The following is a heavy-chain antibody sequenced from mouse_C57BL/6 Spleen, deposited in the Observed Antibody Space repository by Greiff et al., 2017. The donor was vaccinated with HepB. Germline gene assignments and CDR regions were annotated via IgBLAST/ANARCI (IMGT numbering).Heavy chain of an antibody. CDR2: IYPGDGDT. D-gene: IGHD2-2*01. CDR1: GYAFSSYW. Sequence: VKLMESGAELVKPGASVKISCKASGYAFSSYWMNWVKQRPGKGLEWIGQIYPGDGDTNYNGKFKGKATLTADKSSSTAYMQLSSLTSEDSAVYFCASGYGYDWFAYWGQGTLVTVSA. CDR3: ASGYGYDWFAY. J-gene: IGHJ3*01. V-gene: IGHV1-80*01.